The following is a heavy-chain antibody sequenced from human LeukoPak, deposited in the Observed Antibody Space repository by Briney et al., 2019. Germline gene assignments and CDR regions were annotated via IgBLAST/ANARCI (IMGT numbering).Heavy chain of an antibody. CDR3: ARGIMITFGGVTLDY. Sequence: GESLKISCKGSGYSFTSYWIGWVRQMPGKGLEWMGIIYPGDSDTRYSPSFQGQVTISADKSTSTAYLQWSSLKASDTAMYYCARGIMITFGGVTLDYWGQGTLVTVSS. D-gene: IGHD3-16*01. J-gene: IGHJ4*02. CDR2: IYPGDSDT. V-gene: IGHV5-51*01. CDR1: GYSFTSYW.